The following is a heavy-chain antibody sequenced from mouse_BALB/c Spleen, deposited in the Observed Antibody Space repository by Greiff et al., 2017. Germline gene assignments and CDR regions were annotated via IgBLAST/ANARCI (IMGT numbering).Heavy chain of an antibody. CDR2: IYPGNGDT. V-gene: IGHV1-12*01. J-gene: IGHJ3*01. Sequence: VQLQQSGAELVKPGASVKMSCKASGYTFTSYNMHWVKQTPGQGLEWIGAIYPGNGDTSYNQKFKGKATLTADKSSSTAYMQLSSLTSEDSAVYYCARGFFAYWGQGTLVTVSA. CDR1: GYTFTSYN. CDR3: ARGFFAY.